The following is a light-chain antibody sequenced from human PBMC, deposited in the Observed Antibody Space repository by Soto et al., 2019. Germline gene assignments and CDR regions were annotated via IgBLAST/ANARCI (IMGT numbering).Light chain of an antibody. CDR2: DAS. J-gene: IGKJ2*01. Sequence: DIQMTQSPSSLSASVGDRVTITCQASQGISNFLNWYQQKPGKAPRLLIYDASKLETGVPTRFSGSGSGAHFIFTINSLQPEDVATYYCQQYDNLPYTFGQGTKLEI. CDR3: QQYDNLPYT. CDR1: QGISNF. V-gene: IGKV1-33*01.